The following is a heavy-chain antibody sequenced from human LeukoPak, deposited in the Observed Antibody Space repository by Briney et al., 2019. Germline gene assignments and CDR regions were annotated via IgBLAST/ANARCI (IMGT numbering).Heavy chain of an antibody. CDR2: ISYDGSNK. CDR1: GFTFSSYG. J-gene: IGHJ4*02. D-gene: IGHD3-22*01. V-gene: IGHV3-30*18. Sequence: PGGSLRLSCAASGFTFSSYGMHWVRQAPGKGLEWVAVISYDGSNKYYADSVKGRFTISRDNSKDTLYLQMNSLRAEDTAVYYCAKDKAYYYDSSGYSAAYYFDYWGQGTLVTVSS. CDR3: AKDKAYYYDSSGYSAAYYFDY.